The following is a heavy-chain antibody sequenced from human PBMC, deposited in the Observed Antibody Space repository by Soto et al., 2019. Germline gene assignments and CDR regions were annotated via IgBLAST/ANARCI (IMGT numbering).Heavy chain of an antibody. J-gene: IGHJ4*02. Sequence: GASVKVSCKASGYSSTSYDINWLRQATGQGPEWMGWVNPNTGDTGLAQRFQARVTLSSDTSINTAYVEVSSLRPDDTAIYFCARAPRPAAIAVLDHWGQGTLVTVSS. D-gene: IGHD6-19*01. CDR1: GYSSTSYD. V-gene: IGHV1-8*01. CDR2: VNPNTGDT. CDR3: ARAPRPAAIAVLDH.